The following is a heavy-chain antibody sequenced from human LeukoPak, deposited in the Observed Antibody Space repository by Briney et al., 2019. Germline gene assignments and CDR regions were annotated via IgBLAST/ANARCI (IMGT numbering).Heavy chain of an antibody. CDR1: GGSFSGYY. Sequence: SETLSLTCAVYGGSFSGYYWSWIRQPPGKGLEWIGEINHSGSTNYNPSLKSRVTISVDTSKNQFSLKLSSVTAADTAVYYCAEKYCSSTSCQYNWFDPGGQGTLVTVS. D-gene: IGHD2-2*01. J-gene: IGHJ5*02. CDR3: AEKYCSSTSCQYNWFDP. CDR2: INHSGST. V-gene: IGHV4-34*01.